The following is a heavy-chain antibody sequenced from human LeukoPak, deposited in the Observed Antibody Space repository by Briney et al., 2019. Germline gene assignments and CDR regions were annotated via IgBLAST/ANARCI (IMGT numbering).Heavy chain of an antibody. J-gene: IGHJ5*02. CDR1: GFTFSSYG. CDR3: AKDSSGYVRRFDP. V-gene: IGHV3-23*01. Sequence: GGSLRLSCAASGFTFSSYGMSWVRQAPGKGLEWVSAISGSGGSTYYADSVKGRFTISRDNSKNTLYLQVNSLRAEDTAVYYCAKDSSGYVRRFDPWGQGTLVTVSS. CDR2: ISGSGGST. D-gene: IGHD5-12*01.